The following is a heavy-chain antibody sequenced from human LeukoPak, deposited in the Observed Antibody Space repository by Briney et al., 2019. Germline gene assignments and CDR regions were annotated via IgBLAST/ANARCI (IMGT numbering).Heavy chain of an antibody. V-gene: IGHV5-51*01. CDR1: GYSFTSYW. J-gene: IGHJ4*02. D-gene: IGHD4-23*01. CDR3: ARGGATVVTPAVRSLPDSFDY. CDR2: IYPGDSDT. Sequence: GESLKISCKGSGYSFTSYWIGWVRQMPGKGLEWMGIIYPGDSDTRYSPSFQGQVTISADKSISTAYLQWSSLKASDTAMYYCARGGATVVTPAVRSLPDSFDYWGQGTLVTVSS.